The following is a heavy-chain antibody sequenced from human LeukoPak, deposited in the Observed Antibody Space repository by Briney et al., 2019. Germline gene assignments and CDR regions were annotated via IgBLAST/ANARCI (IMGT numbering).Heavy chain of an antibody. J-gene: IGHJ4*02. D-gene: IGHD6-19*01. CDR2: ISGSTTYI. CDR3: ARVGSGWDGVEY. V-gene: IGHV3-21*01. CDR1: GFTFSDYS. Sequence: GGSLRLSCTTTGFTFSDYSMTWVRQAPGKGLEWVSSISGSTTYISYAASVKGRFTISRDNTNNSLYLQMNNLRAEDTAVYYCARVGSGWDGVEYWGQGTLVTGSS.